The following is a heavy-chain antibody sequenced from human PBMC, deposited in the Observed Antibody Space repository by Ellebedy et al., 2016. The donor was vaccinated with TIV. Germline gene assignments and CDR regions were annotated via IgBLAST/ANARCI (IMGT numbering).Heavy chain of an antibody. CDR2: IIPILGIA. Sequence: AASVKVSCKASGGTFSSYAISWVRQAPGQGLEWMGRIIPILGIANYAQKFQGRVTITADKSTSTAYMELSSLRSEDTAVYYCARVEHDYSNYGALSWFDPWGQGTLVTVSS. CDR1: GGTFSSYA. D-gene: IGHD4-11*01. V-gene: IGHV1-69*04. CDR3: ARVEHDYSNYGALSWFDP. J-gene: IGHJ5*02.